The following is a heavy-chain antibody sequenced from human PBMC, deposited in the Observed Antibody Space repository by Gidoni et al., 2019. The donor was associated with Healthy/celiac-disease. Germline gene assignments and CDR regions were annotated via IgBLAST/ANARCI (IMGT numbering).Heavy chain of an antibody. D-gene: IGHD6-13*01. CDR2: ISGSGGST. Sequence: EVQLLESGGGWVQPGGSLRLSCAAFGFPFSSFAMSWVRQAPGKGVEWVSAISGSGGSTYYADSVKGRFTISRDNSKNTLYLQMNSLRAEDTAVYYCAKEGDSSSWYPLFDYWGQGTLVTVSS. V-gene: IGHV3-23*01. CDR3: AKEGDSSSWYPLFDY. J-gene: IGHJ4*02. CDR1: GFPFSSFA.